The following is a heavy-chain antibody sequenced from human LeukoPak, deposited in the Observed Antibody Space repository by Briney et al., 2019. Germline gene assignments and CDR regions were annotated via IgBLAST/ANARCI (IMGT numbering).Heavy chain of an antibody. D-gene: IGHD4-23*01. J-gene: IGHJ6*02. V-gene: IGHV3-30*18. Sequence: PGGSLRLSCAASGFTFSSYGMHWVRQAPGKGLEWVAVISYDGSNKYYADSVKGRFTISRDNSKNTLYLQMNSLRAEDTVVYYCAKASGGNRVSVFMDVWGQGTTVTVSS. CDR1: GFTFSSYG. CDR3: AKASGGNRVSVFMDV. CDR2: ISYDGSNK.